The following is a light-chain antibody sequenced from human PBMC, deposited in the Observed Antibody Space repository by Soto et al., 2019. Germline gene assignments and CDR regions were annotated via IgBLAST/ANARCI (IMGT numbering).Light chain of an antibody. CDR2: DVS. Sequence: QSALTQPASVSGSPGQSITISCTGTSSDVGGYNYVSWYQQHPGKAPKLMIHDVSNRPSGVSNRFSGSKSGNTASLTISGLQAEDEADYYCSSYTSSILFGGGTKLTVL. J-gene: IGLJ2*01. V-gene: IGLV2-14*01. CDR3: SSYTSSIL. CDR1: SSDVGGYNY.